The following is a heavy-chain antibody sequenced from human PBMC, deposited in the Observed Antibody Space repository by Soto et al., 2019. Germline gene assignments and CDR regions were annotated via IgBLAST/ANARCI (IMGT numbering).Heavy chain of an antibody. V-gene: IGHV3-30*18. CDR1: GFTFSSYG. Sequence: QGQLVESGGGVVQPGRSLRLSCAASGFTFSSYGMHWVRQAPGKGLEWVAVVSYDGANADYLDSVRGRFTISRDNSKNTVFLQMISLRPEDTAVYYCAKSKSGVGPYQLQSFFDSWGQGTLVTVSS. CDR2: VSYDGANA. CDR3: AKSKSGVGPYQLQSFFDS. D-gene: IGHD2-2*01. J-gene: IGHJ4*02.